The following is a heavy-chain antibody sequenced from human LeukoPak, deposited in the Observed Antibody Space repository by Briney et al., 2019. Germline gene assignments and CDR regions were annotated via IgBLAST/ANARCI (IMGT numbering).Heavy chain of an antibody. CDR3: SRRFDC. V-gene: IGHV3-48*02. Sequence: WESLRLSCAASGFTFSDYSMNWVRQAPGKGLEWVSYIDGSGDTIYYADSVKGRFTISRDNAKNSLDLQMNSLRDEDTAVYYCSRRFDCWGQGTLVTVSS. J-gene: IGHJ4*02. CDR1: GFTFSDYS. CDR2: IDGSGDTI.